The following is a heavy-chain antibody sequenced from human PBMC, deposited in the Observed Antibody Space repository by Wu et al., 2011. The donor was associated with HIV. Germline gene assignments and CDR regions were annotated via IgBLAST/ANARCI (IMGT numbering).Heavy chain of an antibody. J-gene: IGHJ6*03. Sequence: QVQLVQSGAEVKKPGASVKVSCQVSGYTLTELSMHWVRQAPGKGLEWMGSFDPEDDETIYAENFQGRVTITADTSSDTAYMELSGLRSDDTAVYYCARETNIVARRMDYFYYMDVWGKGTTVTVSS. CDR3: ARETNIVARRMDYFYYMDV. CDR2: FDPEDDET. V-gene: IGHV1-24*01. CDR1: GYTLTELS. D-gene: IGHD6-6*01.